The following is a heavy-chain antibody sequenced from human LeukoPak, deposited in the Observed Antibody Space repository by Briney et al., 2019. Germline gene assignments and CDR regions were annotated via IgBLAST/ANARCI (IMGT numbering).Heavy chain of an antibody. Sequence: GTSLRLSCVPSGLTVSSYAMYWVRQAPGKGLEWVAVISIDGNHRYSADSVKGRFTISRDNSKNTLYLQMNSLTTEDTAVYYCATGVGDTSYFEHWGQGALVTVSS. CDR3: ATGVGDTSYFEH. J-gene: IGHJ4*02. CDR1: GLTVSSYA. CDR2: ISIDGNHR. D-gene: IGHD1-26*01. V-gene: IGHV3-30*03.